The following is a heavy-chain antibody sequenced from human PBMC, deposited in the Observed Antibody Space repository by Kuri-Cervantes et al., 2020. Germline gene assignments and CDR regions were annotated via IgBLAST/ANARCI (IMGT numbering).Heavy chain of an antibody. Sequence: GGSLRLSCAASGFTFSSFTMSWVRQAPGKGLEWVSAISGSGENTYYADSVKGQFTISRDNTKKSLFLQMDSLRAEDTAVYYCARDLGAYCGGDCYQGFDSWGQGTLVTVSS. J-gene: IGHJ4*02. CDR1: GFTFSSFT. CDR3: ARDLGAYCGGDCYQGFDS. CDR2: ISGSGENT. D-gene: IGHD2-21*02. V-gene: IGHV3-23*01.